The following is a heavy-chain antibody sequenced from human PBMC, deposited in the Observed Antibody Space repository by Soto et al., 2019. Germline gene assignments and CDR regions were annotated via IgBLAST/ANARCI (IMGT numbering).Heavy chain of an antibody. D-gene: IGHD3-16*01. Sequence: EVQLVESGGGLVQPGGSLRLSCAVSGLTFTTYNINWVRQAPGKGLEWISFINPGSVTRHYADSVKGRFTISRDNAKNSLYLQMNSLTDAETAVDYWVIAWKGKSYGYFYWGQGTVVTVSS. V-gene: IGHV3-48*02. CDR1: GLTFTTYN. J-gene: IGHJ4*02. CDR2: INPGSVTR. CDR3: VIAWKGKSYGYFY.